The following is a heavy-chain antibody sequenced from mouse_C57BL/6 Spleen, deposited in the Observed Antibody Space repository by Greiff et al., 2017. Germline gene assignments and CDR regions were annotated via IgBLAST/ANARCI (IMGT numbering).Heavy chain of an antibody. Sequence: VQLQQSGTVLARPGASVKMSCKTSGYTFTSYWMHWVKQRPGQGLEWIGAIYPGNSDTSYNQKFKGKAKLTAVTSASTAYMELSSLTNEDSAVYYCITTVVATRNYFDYWGQGTTLTVSS. CDR3: ITTVVATRNYFDY. J-gene: IGHJ2*01. D-gene: IGHD1-1*01. CDR1: GYTFTSYW. CDR2: IYPGNSDT. V-gene: IGHV1-5*01.